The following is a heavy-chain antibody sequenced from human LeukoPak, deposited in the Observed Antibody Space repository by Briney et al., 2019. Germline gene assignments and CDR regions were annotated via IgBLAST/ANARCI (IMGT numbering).Heavy chain of an antibody. CDR2: IYYSGST. CDR3: AGSSSTVDWFDP. J-gene: IGHJ5*02. D-gene: IGHD2-2*01. V-gene: IGHV4-59*01. CDR1: GGSISSYY. Sequence: SETLSLTCTVYGGSISSYYWSWIRQPPGKGLEWIGYIYYSGSTNYNPSLKSRVTISVDTSKNQFSLKLSSVTAADTAVYYCAGSSSTVDWFDPWGQGTLVTVSS.